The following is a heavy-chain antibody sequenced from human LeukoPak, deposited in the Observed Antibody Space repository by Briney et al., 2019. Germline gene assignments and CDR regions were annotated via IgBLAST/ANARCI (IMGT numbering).Heavy chain of an antibody. CDR3: GRETWQAYNDFWSGYVTD. CDR2: IGQDAKSK. V-gene: IGHV3-7*01. CDR1: GFAFSDSW. Sequence: GGSLRLSCAASGFAFSDSWMTWVRRAPGKGLEWVANIGQDAKSKYYVDSVKGRFTISRDNAHSTLYLDMNSLTAEDTAIYYCGRETWQAYNDFWSGYVTDWGQGIVVTVSS. D-gene: IGHD3-3*01. J-gene: IGHJ4*02.